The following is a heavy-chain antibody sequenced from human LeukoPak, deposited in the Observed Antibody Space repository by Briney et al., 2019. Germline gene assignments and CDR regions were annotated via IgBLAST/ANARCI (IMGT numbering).Heavy chain of an antibody. Sequence: SETLSLTCTVSGGSISSYYWSWIRQPPGKGLEWIGYIYYSGSTNYNPSLKSRVTISVDTSKNQFSLKLSSVAAADTAVYYCARDEADGDYRWFDPWGQGTLVTVSS. CDR1: GGSISSYY. V-gene: IGHV4-59*01. CDR2: IYYSGST. J-gene: IGHJ5*02. CDR3: ARDEADGDYRWFDP. D-gene: IGHD4-17*01.